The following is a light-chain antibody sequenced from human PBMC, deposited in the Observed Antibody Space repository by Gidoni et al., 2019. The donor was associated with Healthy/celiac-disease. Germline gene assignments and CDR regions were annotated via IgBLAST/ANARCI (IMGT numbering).Light chain of an antibody. CDR2: YDD. CDR3: AAWDDSLNGVV. V-gene: IGLV1-36*01. CDR1: SSNIANNA. J-gene: IGLJ2*01. Sequence: HSVLHHPPSLPRAPRHRDTISWSGTSSNIANNAVTWYQQLPGKVPKLRIYYDDLLPSGVSDRFCGSKSGTSASLAISRLKSADEVAYYCAAWDDSLNGVVFGGGTKLTVL.